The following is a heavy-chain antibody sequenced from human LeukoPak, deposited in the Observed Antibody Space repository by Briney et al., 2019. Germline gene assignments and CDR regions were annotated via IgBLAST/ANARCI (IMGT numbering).Heavy chain of an antibody. CDR3: ATLDPRYSSGWYGYFDY. V-gene: IGHV3-23*01. CDR2: ISGSGGST. CDR1: GFTFSSYA. J-gene: IGHJ4*02. Sequence: GGSLRLSCAASGFTFSSYAMSWVRQAPGKGLEWVSAISGSGGSTYYADSVKGRFTISRDNSKNTLYLQMNSLRAEDTAVYYCATLDPRYSSGWYGYFDYWGQGTLVTVSS. D-gene: IGHD6-19*01.